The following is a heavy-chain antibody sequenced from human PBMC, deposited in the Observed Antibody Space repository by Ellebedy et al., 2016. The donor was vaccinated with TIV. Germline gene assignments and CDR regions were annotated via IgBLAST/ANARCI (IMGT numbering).Heavy chain of an antibody. CDR1: GGSISSYY. CDR2: IYYSGST. J-gene: IGHJ4*02. CDR3: ARAYCSGGSCYYTDEGVFDY. Sequence: MPSETLSLTCTVSGGSISSYYWSWIRQPPGKGLEWIGYIYYSGSTNYNPSLKSRVTISVDTSKNQFSLKLSSVTAADTAVYYCARAYCSGGSCYYTDEGVFDYWGQGTLVTVSS. D-gene: IGHD2-15*01. V-gene: IGHV4-59*01.